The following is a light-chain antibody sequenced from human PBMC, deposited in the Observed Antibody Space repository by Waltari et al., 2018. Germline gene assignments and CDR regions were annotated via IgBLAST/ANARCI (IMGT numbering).Light chain of an antibody. CDR2: DVS. CDR3: CSYAGSGTFVAVV. V-gene: IGLV2-23*02. J-gene: IGLJ2*01. CDR1: SSDIGGYYL. Sequence: QSALTHPASVSVSPGQSLTISCTGTSSDIGGYYLVSWHQQYPGKAPKLMIYDVSKRPSGVSNRFSGSKSGNTASLTISGLQAEDEAHYYCCSYAGSGTFVAVVFGGGTKLTVL.